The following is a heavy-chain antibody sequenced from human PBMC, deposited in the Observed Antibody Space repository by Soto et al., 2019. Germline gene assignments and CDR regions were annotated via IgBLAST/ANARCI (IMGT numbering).Heavy chain of an antibody. D-gene: IGHD3-10*01. CDR2: IYYSGST. V-gene: IGHV4-59*01. Sequence: SETLSLTCTVSCGSISSYYWSWIRQPPGKGLEWIGYIYYSGSTNYNPSLKSRVTISVDTSKNQFSLKLTFVTAADTAVYYCARVWGGAFDFWGQGTMVTVSS. J-gene: IGHJ3*01. CDR1: CGSISSYY. CDR3: ARVWGGAFDF.